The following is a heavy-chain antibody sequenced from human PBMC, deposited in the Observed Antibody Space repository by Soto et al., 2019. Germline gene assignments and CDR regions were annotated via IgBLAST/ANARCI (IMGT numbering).Heavy chain of an antibody. CDR3: ARTSQFLEELDY. CDR2: IYYSGST. V-gene: IGHV4-59*08. D-gene: IGHD3-3*01. Sequence: SETLSLTCTVSGGSISSYYWSWIRQPPGKGLEWIGYIYYSGSTNYNPSLKSRVTISVDTSKNQFSLKLSSVTAADTAVYYCARTSQFLEELDYWGQGTRVTVSS. CDR1: GGSISSYY. J-gene: IGHJ4*02.